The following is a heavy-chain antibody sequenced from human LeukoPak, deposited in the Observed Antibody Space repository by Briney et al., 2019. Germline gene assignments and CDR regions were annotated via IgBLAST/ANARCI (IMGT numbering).Heavy chain of an antibody. V-gene: IGHV1-18*01. Sequence: ASVKVSCKASGYTFTSYGISWVRQAPGQGLEWTGWISAYNGNTNYAQKLQGRVTMTTDTSTSTAYMELRSLRSDDTAVYYCARCYSSSWYASCSSSDWGQGTLVTVSS. D-gene: IGHD6-13*01. J-gene: IGHJ4*02. CDR3: ARCYSSSWYASCSSSD. CDR1: GYTFTSYG. CDR2: ISAYNGNT.